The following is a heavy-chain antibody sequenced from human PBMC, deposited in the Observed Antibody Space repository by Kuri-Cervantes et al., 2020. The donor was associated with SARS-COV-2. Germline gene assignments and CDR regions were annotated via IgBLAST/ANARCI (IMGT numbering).Heavy chain of an antibody. J-gene: IGHJ4*02. D-gene: IGHD2-2*02. CDR1: GGSISSSSYY. CDR3: ASSIYCSSTSCYTYGHFDY. V-gene: IGHV4-39*01. CDR2: IYHSGSI. Sequence: SETLSLTCTVSGGSISSSSYYWGWIRQSPGKGLEWIGSIYHSGSIFYNPSLKSRVTISVDTSKNQFSLKLSSVTAADTAVYYCASSIYCSSTSCYTYGHFDYWGQGTLVTVSS.